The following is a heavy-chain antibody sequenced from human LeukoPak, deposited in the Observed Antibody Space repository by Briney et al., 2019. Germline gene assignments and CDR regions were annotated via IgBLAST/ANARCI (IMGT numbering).Heavy chain of an antibody. CDR3: ASGVYYDTSAFSLSPEQNDY. D-gene: IGHD3-22*01. CDR1: GYTFTGYY. J-gene: IGHJ4*02. CDR2: INPNSGGT. V-gene: IGHV1-2*02. Sequence: ASVKVSCKASGYTFTGYYMHWVRQAPGQGLEWMGWINPNSGGTNYAQKFQGRVTMTRDTSISTSYMELSRLRSDDTAVYYCASGVYYDTSAFSLSPEQNDYWGQGTLVTVSS.